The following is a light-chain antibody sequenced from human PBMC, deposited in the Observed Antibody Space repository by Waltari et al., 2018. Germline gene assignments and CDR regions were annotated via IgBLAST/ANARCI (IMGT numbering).Light chain of an antibody. CDR2: GAS. CDR3: QHYVRLPVT. V-gene: IGKV3-20*01. Sequence: EIVLTQCPGTLSLSPVERAPLSCRASQSVSRTLAWYQQKPGQAPRRLIYGASTRATGIPERLSGGGSGTDFSLTISRLEPEDFAVYYCQHYVRLPVTFGQGTKVEIK. CDR1: QSVSRT. J-gene: IGKJ1*01.